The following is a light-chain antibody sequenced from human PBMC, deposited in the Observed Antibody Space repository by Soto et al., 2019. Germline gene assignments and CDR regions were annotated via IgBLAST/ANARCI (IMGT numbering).Light chain of an antibody. CDR3: QQYYSYLWT. V-gene: IGKV1-8*01. CDR1: QGISSY. CDR2: AAS. Sequence: AIRMTQSPSSLSASTGDRVTITCRASQGISSYLAWYQQKPGKAPKLLIYAASTLQSGVPSRFSGSGSGTDFTLTSSCLQSEDSATYYCQQYYSYLWTFGQGTKVEIK. J-gene: IGKJ1*01.